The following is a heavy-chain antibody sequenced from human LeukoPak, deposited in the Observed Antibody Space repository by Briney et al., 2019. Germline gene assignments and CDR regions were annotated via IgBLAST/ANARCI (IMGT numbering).Heavy chain of an antibody. D-gene: IGHD2/OR15-2a*01. Sequence: GGSLRLSCAASGFRFSDYYMSWIRQAPGKGLEWISYISGSGSTIYYVDSMKGRFTISRDSAKNSLSLQMDSLRAEDTAVYYCAKVRSAYCSSTTCSRGFDYWGQGTLVTVSS. CDR1: GFRFSDYY. J-gene: IGHJ4*02. V-gene: IGHV3-11*01. CDR2: ISGSGSTI. CDR3: AKVRSAYCSSTTCSRGFDY.